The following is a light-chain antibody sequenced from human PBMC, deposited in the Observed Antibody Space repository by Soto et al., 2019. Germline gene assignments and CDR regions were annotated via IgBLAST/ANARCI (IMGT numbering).Light chain of an antibody. CDR2: DGS. CDR1: QSIDTL. V-gene: IGKV1-5*01. CDR3: QQYNKYFPGYT. J-gene: IGKJ2*01. Sequence: DMQMTQSPSTLSASVGDRVTISCRASQSIDTLLAWYQHKPGKAPKLLIYDGSSLESGVPSRFSGTGSGTEFTLTISSLQPDDFATYYCQQYNKYFPGYTFGQGTKLEI.